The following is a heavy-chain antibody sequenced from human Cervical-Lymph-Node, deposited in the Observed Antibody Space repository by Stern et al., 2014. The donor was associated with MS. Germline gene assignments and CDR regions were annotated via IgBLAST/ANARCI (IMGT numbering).Heavy chain of an antibody. V-gene: IGHV3-15*01. CDR2: IKGKTDGGTT. Sequence: EVQLVESGGGLVKPGGSLRLSCAASGFTFRNVWMNWVRQAPGKGLEWVSRIKGKTDGGTTDYAAPVKDRFTISRDDSKSTMYLHMNSLKSEDTGVYYCTTAPFSTPFDFWGQGTLVAVSS. CDR3: TTAPFSTPFDF. D-gene: IGHD2-2*01. J-gene: IGHJ4*02. CDR1: GFTFRNVW.